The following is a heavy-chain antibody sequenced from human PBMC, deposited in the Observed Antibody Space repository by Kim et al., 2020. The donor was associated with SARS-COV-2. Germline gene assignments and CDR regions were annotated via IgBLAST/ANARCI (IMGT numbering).Heavy chain of an antibody. CDR3: ARHYDYIWGSYRSQAFDI. D-gene: IGHD3-16*02. CDR1: GGSISSYY. Sequence: SETLSLTCTVSGGSISSYYWSWIRQPPGKGLEWIGYIYYSGSTNYNPSLKSRVTISVDTSKNQFSLKLSSVTAADTAVYYCARHYDYIWGSYRSQAFDIWGQGTMVTVSS. V-gene: IGHV4-59*13. J-gene: IGHJ3*02. CDR2: IYYSGST.